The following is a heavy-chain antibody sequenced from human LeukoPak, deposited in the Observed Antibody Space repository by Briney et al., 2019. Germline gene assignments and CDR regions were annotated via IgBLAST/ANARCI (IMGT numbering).Heavy chain of an antibody. CDR1: GYTFTSYG. CDR2: ISAYNGNT. J-gene: IGHJ4*02. V-gene: IGHV1-18*01. CDR3: ARENYGDRTFDY. D-gene: IGHD4-17*01. Sequence: ASVKVSCKASGYTFTSYGISCVRQAPGQGLEWMGWISAYNGNTNYAQKLQGRVTMTTDTSTSTAYMELRSLRSDDTAVYYCARENYGDRTFDYWGQGTLVTVSS.